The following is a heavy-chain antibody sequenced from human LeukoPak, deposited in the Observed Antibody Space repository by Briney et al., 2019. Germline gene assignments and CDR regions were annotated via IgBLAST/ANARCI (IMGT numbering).Heavy chain of an antibody. V-gene: IGHV3-30*18. Sequence: GGSLRLSCAAFGFTFSSYGMHWVRQAPGKGLEWVAVISYDGSNKYYADSVKGRFTISRDNSKNTLHLQMNSLRAEDTAVYYCAKDDSHDYGDYEWGLFDYWGQGTLVTVSS. CDR1: GFTFSSYG. D-gene: IGHD4-17*01. CDR3: AKDDSHDYGDYEWGLFDY. J-gene: IGHJ4*02. CDR2: ISYDGSNK.